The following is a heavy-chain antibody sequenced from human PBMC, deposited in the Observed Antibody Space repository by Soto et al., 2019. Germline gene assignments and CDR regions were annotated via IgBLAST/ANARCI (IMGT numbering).Heavy chain of an antibody. CDR1: GYTFTSYG. CDR3: ARDEDATGTHYYGMDV. CDR2: ISAYDGNT. V-gene: IGHV1-18*04. J-gene: IGHJ6*02. D-gene: IGHD1-1*01. Sequence: ASVKGSCKASGYTFTSYGISWVRQAPGQGLEWMGWISAYDGNTNYAQKLQGRVTMTTDTSTSTAYMELRSLRSDDTAVYYCARDEDATGTHYYGMDVWGQGTTVSVSS.